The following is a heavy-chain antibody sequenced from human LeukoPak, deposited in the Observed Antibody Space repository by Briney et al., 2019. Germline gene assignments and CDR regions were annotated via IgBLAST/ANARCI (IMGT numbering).Heavy chain of an antibody. CDR2: ISGSGGST. V-gene: IGHV3-23*01. Sequence: GGSLRLSCVVSGSRFSSYAMSWVRQAPGKGLEWVSAISGSGGSTYYADSVKGRFTISRDNSKNTLYLQMNSLRAEDTAVYYCAKFKHVEMATLNYPLFDYWGQGTLVTVSS. CDR1: GSRFSSYA. D-gene: IGHD4-4*01. CDR3: AKFKHVEMATLNYPLFDY. J-gene: IGHJ4*02.